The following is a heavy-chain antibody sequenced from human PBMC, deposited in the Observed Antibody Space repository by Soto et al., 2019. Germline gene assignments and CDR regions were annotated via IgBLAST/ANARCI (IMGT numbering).Heavy chain of an antibody. CDR1: GYTFTSYG. J-gene: IGHJ6*02. D-gene: IGHD3-3*01. CDR2: ISAYNGNT. Sequence: QVQLVQSGAEVKKPGASVKVSCKASGYTFTSYGISWVRQAPGQGLEWMGWISAYNGNTNYAQKLQGRVTMTTDTSTSTAYMELRSLRSDDTAVYYCAREITTYYDFWSGFYYYYGMDVWGQGTTVTVSS. CDR3: AREITTYYDFWSGFYYYYGMDV. V-gene: IGHV1-18*01.